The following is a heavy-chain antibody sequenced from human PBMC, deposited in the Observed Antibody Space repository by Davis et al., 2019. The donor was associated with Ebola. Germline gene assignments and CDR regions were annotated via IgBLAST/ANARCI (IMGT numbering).Heavy chain of an antibody. CDR3: ARAVFHEVLDY. CDR1: GFTFRNYA. V-gene: IGHV3-30*04. D-gene: IGHD3-3*01. J-gene: IGHJ4*02. CDR2: VSHSEREK. Sequence: PGGSLRLSCAASGFTFRNYAMHCVRQAPGKGLEWVAVVSHSEREKFYADSVKGRFTISRDNSDNTLYLQMNSLTADDTAVYYCARAVFHEVLDYWGQGTPVTVSS.